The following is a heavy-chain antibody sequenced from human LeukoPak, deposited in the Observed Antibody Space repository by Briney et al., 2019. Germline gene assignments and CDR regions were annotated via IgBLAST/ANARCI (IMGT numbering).Heavy chain of an antibody. D-gene: IGHD6-13*01. CDR2: INPNSGGT. CDR3: ATEWGRGIAALGGWFDP. V-gene: IGHV1-2*02. J-gene: IGHJ5*02. CDR1: GYTFTGYY. Sequence: GASVKVSCKASGYTFTGYYMHWVRQAPGQGLEWMGWINPNSGGTNYAQKFQGRVTMTRDTSISTAYMELSRLRSDDTAVYYCATEWGRGIAALGGWFDPWGQGTLVTVSS.